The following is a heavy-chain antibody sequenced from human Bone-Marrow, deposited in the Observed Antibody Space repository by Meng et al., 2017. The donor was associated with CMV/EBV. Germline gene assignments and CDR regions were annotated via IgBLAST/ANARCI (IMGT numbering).Heavy chain of an antibody. J-gene: IGHJ4*02. CDR2: TYYRSKWYN. Sequence: SCAISGDSVSSNSAAWNWIRQSPSRGLEWLGRTYYRSKWYNDYAVSVKSRITINPDTSKNQFSLQLNSVTPEDTAVYYCARDRGGKQWPAPPVVLFDYWGQGARVTVSS. CDR1: GDSVSSNSAA. V-gene: IGHV6-1*01. D-gene: IGHD6-19*01. CDR3: ARDRGGKQWPAPPVVLFDY.